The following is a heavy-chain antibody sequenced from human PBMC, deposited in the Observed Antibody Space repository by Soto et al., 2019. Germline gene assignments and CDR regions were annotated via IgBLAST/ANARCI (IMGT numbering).Heavy chain of an antibody. CDR2: ISAYNGNT. V-gene: IGHV1-18*01. Sequence: ASVKVSCKASGYTFTSYGISWVRQAPGQGLEWMGWISAYNGNTNYAQKLQGRVTMTTDTSTSTAYMELRSLRSDDTAVYYCARDVVVAATHPFDYWRQGTLVTVSS. CDR1: GYTFTSYG. D-gene: IGHD2-15*01. J-gene: IGHJ4*02. CDR3: ARDVVVAATHPFDY.